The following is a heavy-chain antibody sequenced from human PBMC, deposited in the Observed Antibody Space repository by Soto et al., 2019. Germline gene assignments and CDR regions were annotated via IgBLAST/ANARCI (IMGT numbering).Heavy chain of an antibody. CDR3: ARVVTHYNGSYRTIDY. Sequence: EVQLVESGGGLVQPGGSLRLSCAASGFSFRSYWMHWVRQAPGKGLVWVSRINSDGSSSTYADSVKGRFTISRDNANNTLYLHMNSLRAEDTAVYYCARVVTHYNGSYRTIDYWGQGTLVTVSS. J-gene: IGHJ4*02. CDR1: GFSFRSYW. V-gene: IGHV3-74*01. D-gene: IGHD1-26*01. CDR2: INSDGSSS.